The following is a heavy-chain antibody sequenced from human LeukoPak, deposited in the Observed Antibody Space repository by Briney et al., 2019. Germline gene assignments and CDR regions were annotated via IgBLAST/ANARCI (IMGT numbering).Heavy chain of an antibody. D-gene: IGHD3-16*01. V-gene: IGHV3-21*01. CDR3: VRDTFSPDAFDI. Sequence: CLCPSCAASGFTPTSYSMNWVRHAPQEGLEWVSSISISSSYIYSEDSLKGRFTISRDNDKNSLYLQMDSLRAEDTAVYYCVRDTFSPDAFDIWGQGTMVSVSS. J-gene: IGHJ3*02. CDR2: ISISSSYI. CDR1: GFTPTSYS.